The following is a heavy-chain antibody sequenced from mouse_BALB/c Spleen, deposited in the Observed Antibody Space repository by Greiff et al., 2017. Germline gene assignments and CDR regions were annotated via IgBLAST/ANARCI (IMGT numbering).Heavy chain of an antibody. V-gene: IGHV14-3*02. CDR1: GFNIKDTY. CDR3: ARSPAGNYAMDY. CDR2: IDPANGNT. Sequence: EVKVVESGAELVKPGASVKLSCTASGFNIKDTYMHWVKQRPEQGLEWIGRIDPANGNTKYDPKFQGKATITADTSSNTAYLQLSSLTSEDTAVYYCARSPAGNYAMDYWGQGTSVTVSS. J-gene: IGHJ4*01.